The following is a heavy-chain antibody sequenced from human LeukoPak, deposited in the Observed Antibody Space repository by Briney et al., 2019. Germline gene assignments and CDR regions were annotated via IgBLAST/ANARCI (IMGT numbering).Heavy chain of an antibody. V-gene: IGHV3-48*03. Sequence: GGSLRLSCAASGFTFSSYEMNWVRQAPGKGLEWVSYISSSGSTIYYADSVKGRFTISRGNAKNSLYLQMNSLRAEDTAVYYCARDLYCSSTSCYRTTDAFDIWGQGTMVTVSS. CDR3: ARDLYCSSTSCYRTTDAFDI. D-gene: IGHD2-2*01. CDR2: ISSSGSTI. CDR1: GFTFSSYE. J-gene: IGHJ3*02.